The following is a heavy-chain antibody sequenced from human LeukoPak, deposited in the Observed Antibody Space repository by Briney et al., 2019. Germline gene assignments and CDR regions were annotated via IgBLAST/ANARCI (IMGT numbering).Heavy chain of an antibody. Sequence: ASVKVSCQASGYTFGDFYLHWVRQAPGQGLEWMGRINPNSGDTNYAQKFQGRVTMTRDTSINIAYVDLSRLRSDDTAVYFYARDLSRSSSGLLGYYFFSGMGVWGQGTTVTVSS. CDR2: INPNSGDT. J-gene: IGHJ6*02. V-gene: IGHV1-2*06. D-gene: IGHD6-6*01. CDR1: GYTFGDFY. CDR3: ARDLSRSSSGLLGYYFFSGMGV.